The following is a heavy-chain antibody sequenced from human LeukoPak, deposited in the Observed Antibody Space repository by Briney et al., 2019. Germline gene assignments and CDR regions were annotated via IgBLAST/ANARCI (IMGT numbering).Heavy chain of an antibody. CDR3: ARVIAAAGTPWYFQH. CDR1: GYTLNELS. Sequence: ASVKVSCKVSGYTLNELSMLWVRQAPGIGLEWMGGFDPEDGETMYAQKFQGRVTMTEDTSTNTAYMELSSLRSEDTAVYYCARVIAAAGTPWYFQHWGQGTLVTVSS. CDR2: FDPEDGET. V-gene: IGHV1-24*01. J-gene: IGHJ1*01. D-gene: IGHD6-13*01.